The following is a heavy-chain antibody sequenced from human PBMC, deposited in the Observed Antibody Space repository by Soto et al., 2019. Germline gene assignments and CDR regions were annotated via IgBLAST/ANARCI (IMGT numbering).Heavy chain of an antibody. Sequence: QVQLVESGGGLVKPGGSLRLSCAASGFTFSDYYMSWIRQAPGKGLEWVSYISSSSSYTNYADSVKGRFTISRDNAKNSLYRQRNSLRAEDTAVYYCARERGSGSYYNVGYWGQGTLVTVSS. D-gene: IGHD3-10*01. CDR2: ISSSSSYT. CDR1: GFTFSDYY. V-gene: IGHV3-11*05. J-gene: IGHJ4*02. CDR3: ARERGSGSYYNVGY.